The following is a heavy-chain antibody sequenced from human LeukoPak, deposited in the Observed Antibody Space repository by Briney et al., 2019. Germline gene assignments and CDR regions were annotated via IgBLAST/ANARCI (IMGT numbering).Heavy chain of an antibody. CDR3: ARDVVGALDY. D-gene: IGHD2-15*01. CDR1: GFTFSSYW. V-gene: IGHV3-7*01. Sequence: GGSLRLSCAASGFTFSSYWMAWVRQAPGKGLEWVANIKQDASVKQYVDSVKGRFTISRHNADNSVYLQMNSLRIEDTAVYYCARDVVGALDYWGQGTLVTVSS. CDR2: IKQDASVK. J-gene: IGHJ4*02.